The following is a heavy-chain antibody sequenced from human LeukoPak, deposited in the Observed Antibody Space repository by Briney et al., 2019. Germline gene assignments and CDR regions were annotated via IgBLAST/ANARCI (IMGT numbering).Heavy chain of an antibody. CDR2: ISAYNGAT. CDR3: ARDRSSSWYYFDY. D-gene: IGHD6-13*01. V-gene: IGHV1-18*01. Sequence: ASVNDSFKASGYTFTNYANSWVRQAPGQGLEWMGWISAYNGATKYAQKLQGRVTMTTDTCTSTVYVELRSLRSDDTAVYYCARDRSSSWYYFDYWGQGTLVTVSS. CDR1: GYTFTNYA. J-gene: IGHJ4*02.